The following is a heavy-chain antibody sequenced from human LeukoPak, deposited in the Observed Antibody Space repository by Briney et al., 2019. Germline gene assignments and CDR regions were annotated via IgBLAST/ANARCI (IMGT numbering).Heavy chain of an antibody. CDR1: GGSISSRNYY. Sequence: SETLSLTCTVSGGSISSRNYYWGWIRQPPGKGLEWIGSMFYSGTTYYNPSLKSRVTISRDTSKNQFSLKLSSVTAADTAVYYCARWNWFDPWGQGTLVTVSS. J-gene: IGHJ5*02. CDR3: ARWNWFDP. CDR2: MFYSGTT. V-gene: IGHV4-39*07.